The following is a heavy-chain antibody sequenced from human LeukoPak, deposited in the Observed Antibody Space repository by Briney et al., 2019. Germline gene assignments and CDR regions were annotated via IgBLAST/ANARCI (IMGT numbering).Heavy chain of an antibody. CDR1: GYSFTSYD. CDR2: MNPNSGNT. D-gene: IGHD3-10*01. V-gene: IGHV1-8*01. Sequence: ASVKVSCKASGYSFTSYDINWVRQATGQGLEWMGWMNPNSGNTGYAQKFQGRVTMTRNTSISTAYMELSSLRSEDTAVYYCARPTRLWFGELSFTYWGQRTLVTVSS. CDR3: ARPTRLWFGELSFTY. J-gene: IGHJ4*02.